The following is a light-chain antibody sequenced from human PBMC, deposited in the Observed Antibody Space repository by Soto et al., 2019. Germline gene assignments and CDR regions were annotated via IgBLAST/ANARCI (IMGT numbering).Light chain of an antibody. J-gene: IGKJ1*01. Sequence: VMTQAPATLSVSPGEGATLSCRASQSVASRNLAWYQQKSGQAPRLLIYGASSRAIHIPDRFSGSGSGTDFTLTISRLEPEDFAVYYCQQHGTSPITFGQGTKVDIK. V-gene: IGKV3-20*01. CDR2: GAS. CDR1: QSVASRN. CDR3: QQHGTSPIT.